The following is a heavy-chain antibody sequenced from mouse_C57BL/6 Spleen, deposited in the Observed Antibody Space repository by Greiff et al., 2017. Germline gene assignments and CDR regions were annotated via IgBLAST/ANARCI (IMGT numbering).Heavy chain of an antibody. D-gene: IGHD4-1*02. J-gene: IGHJ1*03. CDR1: GYTFTSYW. CDR3: ARGQLGDWYFDV. Sequence: VQLQQPGAELVKPGASVKLSCKASGYTFTSYWMHWVKQRPGQGLEWIGDIYPGSGSTNYNEKFKSKATLTVDTSSSTAYMQLSSLTSEDSAVYYCARGQLGDWYFDVWGTGTTVTVSS. CDR2: IYPGSGST. V-gene: IGHV1-55*01.